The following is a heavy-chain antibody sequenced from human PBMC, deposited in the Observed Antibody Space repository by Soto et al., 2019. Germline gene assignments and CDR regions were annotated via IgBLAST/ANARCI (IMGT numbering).Heavy chain of an antibody. CDR3: ARGIYSSSWYSEDY. J-gene: IGHJ4*02. CDR2: IYYSGST. V-gene: IGHV4-59*01. D-gene: IGHD6-13*01. Sequence: SETLSLTCTVSGGSISSYYWSWIRRPPGKGLEWIGYIYYSGSTNYNPSLKSRVTISVDTSKNQFSLKLSSVTAADTAVYYCARGIYSSSWYSEDYWGQGTLVTVSS. CDR1: GGSISSYY.